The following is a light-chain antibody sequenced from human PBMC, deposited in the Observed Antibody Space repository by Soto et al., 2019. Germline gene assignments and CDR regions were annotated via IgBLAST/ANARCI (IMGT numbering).Light chain of an antibody. CDR2: DVS. CDR1: SSDVGGYNY. J-gene: IGLJ2*01. Sequence: SPYPEQKITLSCTGTSSDVGGYNYVSWYQQHPDKAPKLMIYDVSNRPSGVSNRFSGSKSGNTASLTISGLQAEDEADYYCSSYTSSSTLGVFGGGTKVTVL. V-gene: IGLV2-14*04. CDR3: SSYTSSSTLGV.